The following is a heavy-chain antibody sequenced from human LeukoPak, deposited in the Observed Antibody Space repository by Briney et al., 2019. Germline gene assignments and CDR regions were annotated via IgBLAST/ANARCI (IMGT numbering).Heavy chain of an antibody. D-gene: IGHD3-3*01. Sequence: GGSLRLSCAASGFTFSDYYMSWIRQAPGKGLEWISYIDNRGGDTYYADSVKGRFTISRDNAKNSLYLQMNSLKDEDTAVYYCAGTVLRMTLSGVTQAIWFDPWGQGTQVLVSS. V-gene: IGHV3-11*04. J-gene: IGHJ5*02. CDR2: IDNRGGDT. CDR1: GFTFSDYY. CDR3: AGTVLRMTLSGVTQAIWFDP.